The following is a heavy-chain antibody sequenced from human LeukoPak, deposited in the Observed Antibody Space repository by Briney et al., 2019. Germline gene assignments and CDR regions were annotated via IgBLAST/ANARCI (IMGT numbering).Heavy chain of an antibody. CDR2: IGAGGTPT. J-gene: IGHJ4*02. D-gene: IGHD3-3*01. Sequence: GGSLRLSCAASGFIFSSYAMYRVRQAPGKGLEWVSSIGAGGTPTYYADSVRGRFSISRDNSKNTLYLQMSSLRAEDTALYYCAKRFGSTQGFDYWGQGSLVTVSS. CDR1: GFIFSSYA. CDR3: AKRFGSTQGFDY. V-gene: IGHV3-23*01.